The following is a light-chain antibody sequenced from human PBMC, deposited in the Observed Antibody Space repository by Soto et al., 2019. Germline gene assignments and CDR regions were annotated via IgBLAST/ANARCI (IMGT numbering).Light chain of an antibody. Sequence: DIQMTQFPSSLSASVGDRVTITCRASQNITTYLNWYQQKPGKAPKLLIYAASSLQSGVPSRFSGSGSGTDFTLTISSLQPEDFATYYCQQSFSTPHTFGQGTKVDIK. J-gene: IGKJ2*01. CDR3: QQSFSTPHT. CDR1: QNITTY. V-gene: IGKV1-39*01. CDR2: AAS.